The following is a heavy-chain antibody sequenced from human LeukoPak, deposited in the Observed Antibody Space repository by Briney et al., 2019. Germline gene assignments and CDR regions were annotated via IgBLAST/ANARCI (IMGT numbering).Heavy chain of an antibody. D-gene: IGHD1-26*01. J-gene: IGHJ3*02. CDR1: GGSISSSSYY. CDR3: AGRLEWEQLRDDPFDI. CDR2: IYHSGST. V-gene: IGHV4-61*05. Sequence: SETLSLTCTVSGGSISSSSYYWGWIRQPPGKGLEWIGYIYHSGSTNYSPSLKGRVTLSVDTSKNQFSLRLSSVTPADTAVYFCAGRLEWEQLRDDPFDIWGQGTMVTVSS.